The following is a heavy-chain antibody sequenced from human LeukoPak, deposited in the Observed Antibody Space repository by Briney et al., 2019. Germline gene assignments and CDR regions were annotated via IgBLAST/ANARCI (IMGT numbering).Heavy chain of an antibody. V-gene: IGHV3-33*01. Sequence: GRSLRLSCAASGFIFSSYGMHWVRQAPGKGLEWVAVIWYNGSKKYYADSVKGRFTISRDNSKNTLYLQMNSLRAEDTAVYYCARDKFRLDNWGQGTLVTVSS. CDR3: ARDKFRLDN. D-gene: IGHD3/OR15-3a*01. CDR1: GFIFSSYG. CDR2: IWYNGSKK. J-gene: IGHJ4*02.